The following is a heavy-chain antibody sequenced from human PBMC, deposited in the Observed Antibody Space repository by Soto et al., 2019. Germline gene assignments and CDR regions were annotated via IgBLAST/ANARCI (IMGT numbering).Heavy chain of an antibody. CDR3: ARLDLSSSSPYYYYYGMDV. CDR1: GYSFTSYW. D-gene: IGHD6-6*01. Sequence: GESLKISCKGSGYSFTSYWIGWVRQMPGKGLEWMGITYPGDSDTRYSPSFQGQVTISADKSISTAYLQWSSLKASDTAMYYCARLDLSSSSPYYYYYGMDVWGQGTTVTVSS. J-gene: IGHJ6*02. V-gene: IGHV5-51*01. CDR2: TYPGDSDT.